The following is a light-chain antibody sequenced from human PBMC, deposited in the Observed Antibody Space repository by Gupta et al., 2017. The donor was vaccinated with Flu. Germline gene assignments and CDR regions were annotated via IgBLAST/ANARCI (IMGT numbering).Light chain of an antibody. Sequence: RATLSCRASQSVSSSYLAWYQQKPGQAPRLLIYGASSRATGIPDRFSGSGSGTDFTLTISRLEPEDFAVYYCQQYGSSRRWAFGQGTKVEIK. CDR1: QSVSSSY. CDR2: GAS. J-gene: IGKJ1*01. CDR3: QQYGSSRRWA. V-gene: IGKV3-20*01.